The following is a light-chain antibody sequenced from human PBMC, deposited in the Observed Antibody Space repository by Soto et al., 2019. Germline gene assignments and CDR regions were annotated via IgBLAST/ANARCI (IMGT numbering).Light chain of an antibody. V-gene: IGLV2-14*03. CDR3: SSYTSSSTPYV. Sequence: QSVLTQPASVSGSPGQSITISCTGTSSDVGGYNYVSWYQQHPGKAPKLMIYDVSNRPSGVSNRFSGSKSGNTASLTISGHQAEDEADYYCSSYTSSSTPYVFGTGTKVTVL. CDR1: SSDVGGYNY. CDR2: DVS. J-gene: IGLJ1*01.